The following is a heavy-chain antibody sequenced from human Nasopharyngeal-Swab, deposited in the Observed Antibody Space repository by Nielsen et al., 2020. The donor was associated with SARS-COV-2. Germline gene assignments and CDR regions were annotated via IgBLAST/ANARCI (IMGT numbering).Heavy chain of an antibody. CDR1: GFTFSSYA. J-gene: IGHJ6*03. V-gene: IGHV3-30-3*01. CDR3: ARVLLTHYYYYMDV. Sequence: GESLKISCAASGFTFSSYAMHWVRQAPGKGLEWVAVISFDGSTKYYADSVKGRFTISRDYSKNTLYLQMKSLRAEDTAVYYCARVLLTHYYYYMDVWGKGTTVTVSS. D-gene: IGHD2-21*02. CDR2: ISFDGSTK.